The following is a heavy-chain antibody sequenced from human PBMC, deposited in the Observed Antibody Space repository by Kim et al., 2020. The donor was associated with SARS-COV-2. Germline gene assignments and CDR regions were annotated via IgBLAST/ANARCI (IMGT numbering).Heavy chain of an antibody. CDR2: ISSTSSYT. Sequence: GGSLRLSCATSGFTFSFYRINWVRQAPGKGLEWVSSISSTSSYTDYADSVRGRFTISRDNAKNSLYLQMNSLRAEDTAVYYCARLGSGSYGGFDYCGQGTPVTVSS. V-gene: IGHV3-21*01. CDR3: ARLGSGSYGGFDY. J-gene: IGHJ4*02. D-gene: IGHD3-10*01. CDR1: GFTFSFYR.